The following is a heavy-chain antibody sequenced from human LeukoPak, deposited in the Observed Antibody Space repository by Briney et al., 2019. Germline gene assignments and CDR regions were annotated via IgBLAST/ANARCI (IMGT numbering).Heavy chain of an antibody. CDR1: GGTFSSYA. V-gene: IGHV1-69*05. CDR3: AARAYYGDYVVPDYFMDV. CDR2: IIPIFGTA. Sequence: GSSVKVSCKASGGTFSSYAISWVRQAPGQGLEWMGRIIPIFGTANYAQKFQGRVTITTDESTSTAYMELSSLRSEDTAVYYCAARAYYGDYVVPDYFMDVWGKGTTVTVSS. J-gene: IGHJ6*03. D-gene: IGHD4-17*01.